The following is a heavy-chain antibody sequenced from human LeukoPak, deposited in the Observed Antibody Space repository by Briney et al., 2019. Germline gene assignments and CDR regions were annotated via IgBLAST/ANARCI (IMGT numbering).Heavy chain of an antibody. CDR3: VKSILEWLLKSYFDY. CDR2: TVSEIDGGTT. D-gene: IGHD3-3*01. V-gene: IGHV3-15*04. J-gene: IGHJ4*02. CDR1: GFTFNYAW. Sequence: PGGSLRLSCAASGFTFNYAWMSWVRQVPGKGLEWVGQTVSEIDGGTTDYAAPVKGRFTISRDDSKSTLYLQMNSLKIEDTAVYYCVKSILEWLLKSYFDYWGQGTLVTVSS.